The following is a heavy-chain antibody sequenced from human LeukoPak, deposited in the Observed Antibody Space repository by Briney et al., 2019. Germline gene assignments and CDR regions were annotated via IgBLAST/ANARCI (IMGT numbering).Heavy chain of an antibody. CDR1: GSTLSDLS. CDR3: VTDRARPFWYFDL. CDR2: SDPEDGET. D-gene: IGHD6-6*01. Sequence: ASVKVSCKVSGSTLSDLSTHWVRQAPGKGLEYVGGSDPEDGETFHAQNFQGRVTMTEDTNIDTAYMELSSLRSEDTAIYYCVTDRARPFWYFDLWGRGTLVTVSS. V-gene: IGHV1-24*01. J-gene: IGHJ2*01.